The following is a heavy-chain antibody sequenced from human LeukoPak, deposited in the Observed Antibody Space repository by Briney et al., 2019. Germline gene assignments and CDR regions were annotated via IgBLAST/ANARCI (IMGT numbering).Heavy chain of an antibody. J-gene: IGHJ4*02. CDR2: VIPIFGTA. CDR3: ASKSIAAAGNIFDY. D-gene: IGHD6-13*01. CDR1: GGTFNSYA. Sequence: ASVKVSCKASGGTFNSYAISWVHQAPGQGLEWLGGVIPIFGTANYAQKFQGRVTITADESTSTAYMELSSLRSEDTAVYYCASKSIAAAGNIFDYWGQGTLVTVSS. V-gene: IGHV1-69*13.